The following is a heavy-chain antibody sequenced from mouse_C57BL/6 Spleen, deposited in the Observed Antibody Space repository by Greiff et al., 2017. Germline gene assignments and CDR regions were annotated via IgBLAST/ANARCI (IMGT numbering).Heavy chain of an antibody. CDR2: ISSGGSYT. Sequence: EVKLEESGGDLVKPGGSLKLSCAASGFTFSSYGMSWVRQTPDKRLEWVATISSGGSYTYYPDSVKGRFTISRDNAKNTLYLQMSSLKSEDTAMYYCARQRGYYGSSYERTLDYWGQGTSVTVSS. V-gene: IGHV5-6*02. J-gene: IGHJ4*01. D-gene: IGHD1-1*01. CDR1: GFTFSSYG. CDR3: ARQRGYYGSSYERTLDY.